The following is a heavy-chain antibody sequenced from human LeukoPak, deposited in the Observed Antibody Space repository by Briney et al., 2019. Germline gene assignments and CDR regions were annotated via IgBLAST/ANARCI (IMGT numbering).Heavy chain of an antibody. CDR2: IYFNGSP. D-gene: IGHD3-10*01. J-gene: IGHJ5*02. V-gene: IGHV4-39*01. CDR3: ARHGGLWFGEAKWFDP. CDR1: GDSINSGTFY. Sequence: PSETLSLTCTVSGDSINSGTFYWGWLRQPPGKGLEWIGNIYFNGSPYYNPSLQSRVTISVDASKNRFSLNLHSVTAADTAIYYCARHGGLWFGEAKWFDPWGQGTLVTVSS.